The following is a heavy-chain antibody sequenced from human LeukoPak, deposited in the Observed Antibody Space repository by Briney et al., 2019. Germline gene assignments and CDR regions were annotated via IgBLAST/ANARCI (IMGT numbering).Heavy chain of an antibody. Sequence: GRSLRLSCAASGFTFSSYAMHWVRQAPGKGLEWVAVISYGGSNKYYADSVKGRFTISRDNSKNTLYLQMNSLRAEDTAVYYCASDKYSSGWADYWGQGTLVTVSS. CDR2: ISYGGSNK. CDR3: ASDKYSSGWADY. D-gene: IGHD6-19*01. V-gene: IGHV3-30*04. J-gene: IGHJ4*02. CDR1: GFTFSSYA.